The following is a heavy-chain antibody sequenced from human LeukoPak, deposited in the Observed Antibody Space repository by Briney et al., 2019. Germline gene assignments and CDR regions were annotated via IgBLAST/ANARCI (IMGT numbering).Heavy chain of an antibody. D-gene: IGHD2-8*01. Sequence: VASVTVSFTASGGTFSSYAISWVRQAPGQGLEWMGGIIPIFGTANYAQKFQGRVTITADESTSTAYMELSSLRSEDTAVYYCARDLGYCTNGVCHTRFDYWGQGTLVTVSS. CDR3: ARDLGYCTNGVCHTRFDY. CDR1: GGTFSSYA. CDR2: IIPIFGTA. J-gene: IGHJ4*02. V-gene: IGHV1-69*13.